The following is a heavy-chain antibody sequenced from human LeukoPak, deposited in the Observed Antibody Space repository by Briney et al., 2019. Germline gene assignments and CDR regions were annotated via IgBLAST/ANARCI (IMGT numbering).Heavy chain of an antibody. CDR2: ISSSSSYI. J-gene: IGHJ6*02. CDR3: AIGDGGYSIENPAYGMDV. V-gene: IGHV3-21*01. D-gene: IGHD3-22*01. Sequence: GGSLRLSCAASGFTFSSYSMNWVRQAPEKGLEWVSSISSSSSYIYYADSVKGRFTISRDNAKNSLYLQMNSLRAEDTAVYYCAIGDGGYSIENPAYGMDVWGQGTTVTVSS. CDR1: GFTFSSYS.